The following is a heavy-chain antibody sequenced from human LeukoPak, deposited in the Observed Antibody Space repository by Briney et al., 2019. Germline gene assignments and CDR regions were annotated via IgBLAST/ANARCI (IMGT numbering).Heavy chain of an antibody. Sequence: GGSLRLSCAASGFTFSGYTMGWVRQAPGKGLEWVSAISGSGGSTYYADSVKGRFTISRDNSKNTLYLQMNSLRAEDTAVYYCAKDRDPLTTVTTYYYYYGMDVWGQGTTVTVSS. CDR3: AKDRDPLTTVTTYYYYYGMDV. D-gene: IGHD4-17*01. J-gene: IGHJ6*02. CDR1: GFTFSGYT. V-gene: IGHV3-23*01. CDR2: ISGSGGST.